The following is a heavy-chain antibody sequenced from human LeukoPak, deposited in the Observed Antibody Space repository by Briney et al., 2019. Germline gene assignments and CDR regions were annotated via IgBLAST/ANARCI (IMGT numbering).Heavy chain of an antibody. J-gene: IGHJ5*02. V-gene: IGHV3-48*03. Sequence: GGSLRLSCEASGFMFNNSEMNWDRQAPGKGLEWLSYISGSGTTIHYADSVKGRFIISRDNAKKSLFLQINSLRAEDTAVYFCAREVLTGYYAWGQGTRVTVSS. D-gene: IGHD3-9*01. CDR3: AREVLTGYYA. CDR2: ISGSGTTI. CDR1: GFMFNNSE.